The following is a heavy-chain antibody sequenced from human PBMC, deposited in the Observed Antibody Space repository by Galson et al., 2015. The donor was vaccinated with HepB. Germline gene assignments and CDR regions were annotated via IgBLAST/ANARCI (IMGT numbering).Heavy chain of an antibody. J-gene: IGHJ6*02. V-gene: IGHV1-18*04. CDR3: ARDKNEWLLRRLYYYYGMDV. D-gene: IGHD6-19*01. CDR1: GYTFTSYG. Sequence: SVKVSCKASGYTFTSYGISWVRQAPGQGLEWMGWISAYNGNTNYAQKLQGRVTMTTDTSTSTAYMELRSLRSDDTAVYYCARDKNEWLLRRLYYYYGMDVWGQGTTVTVSS. CDR2: ISAYNGNT.